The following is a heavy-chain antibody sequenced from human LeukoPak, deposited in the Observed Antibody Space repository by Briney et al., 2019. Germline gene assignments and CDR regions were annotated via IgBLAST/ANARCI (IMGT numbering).Heavy chain of an antibody. J-gene: IGHJ4*02. V-gene: IGHV4-34*01. CDR1: GGSISSYY. CDR3: ARAWVATSPVDY. Sequence: SETLSLTCTVSGGSISSYYWSWIRQPPGKGLEWIGEINHSGSTNYNPSLKSRVTISVDTSKNQFSLKLSSVTAADTAVYYCARAWVATSPVDYWGQGTLVTVSS. D-gene: IGHD5-12*01. CDR2: INHSGST.